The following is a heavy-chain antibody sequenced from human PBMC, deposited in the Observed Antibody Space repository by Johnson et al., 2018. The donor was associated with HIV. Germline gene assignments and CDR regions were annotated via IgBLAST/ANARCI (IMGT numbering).Heavy chain of an antibody. CDR1: GFDFSSSW. J-gene: IGHJ3*02. Sequence: VQLVESGGGLVQPGGSLRLSCAASGFDFSSSWMHWVRQAPGKGLVWVSRIRNDGSVTTYADSVKGRFTISRDNSKNTLYLQMNSLRAEDTAVYYCAREWDPRTPDAFDIWGQGTMVTVSS. D-gene: IGHD1-26*01. CDR3: AREWDPRTPDAFDI. CDR2: IRNDGSVT. V-gene: IGHV3-74*01.